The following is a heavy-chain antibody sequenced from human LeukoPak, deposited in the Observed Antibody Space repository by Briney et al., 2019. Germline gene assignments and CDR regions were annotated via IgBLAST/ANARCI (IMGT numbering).Heavy chain of an antibody. D-gene: IGHD3-3*01. Sequence: PSQTLSLTCAVSGGSISSGGYSWSWIRQPPGKGLEWIGYIYHSGSTYYNPSLKSRVTISVDRSKNQFSLKLSSVTAADTAVYYCARARYDFWSGYYDYYYYGMDVWGQGTTVTVSS. J-gene: IGHJ6*02. CDR3: ARARYDFWSGYYDYYYYGMDV. CDR2: IYHSGST. CDR1: GGSISSGGYS. V-gene: IGHV4-30-2*01.